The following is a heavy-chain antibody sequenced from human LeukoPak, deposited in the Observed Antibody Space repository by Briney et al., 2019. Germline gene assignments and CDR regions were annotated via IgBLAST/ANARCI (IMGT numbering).Heavy chain of an antibody. Sequence: SVKVSCKASGGTFSSYAISWVRQAPGQGLEWMGGIIPIFGTANYAQKFQGRVTITADESTSTAYMELSSLRSEDTAVYYCARGLSSSSLRYFDSSDYYYGMDVWGQGITVTVSS. V-gene: IGHV1-69*13. D-gene: IGHD3-9*01. CDR1: GGTFSSYA. J-gene: IGHJ6*02. CDR3: ARGLSSSSLRYFDSSDYYYGMDV. CDR2: IIPIFGTA.